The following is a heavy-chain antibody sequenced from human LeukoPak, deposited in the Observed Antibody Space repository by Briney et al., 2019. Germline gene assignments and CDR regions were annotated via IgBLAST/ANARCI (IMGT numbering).Heavy chain of an antibody. CDR3: ARDFDSGWFDY. CDR2: IYYSGTS. CDR1: GXSISSYY. Sequence: SETLSLTCTVSGXSISSYYWSWIRQPPGKGLECIGNIYYSGTSNYNPSLKSRVTISVDTSKNQFSLKLNSVTAADTAVYYCARDFDSGWFDYWGQGTRVTVSS. D-gene: IGHD1-26*01. J-gene: IGHJ5*01. V-gene: IGHV4-59*01.